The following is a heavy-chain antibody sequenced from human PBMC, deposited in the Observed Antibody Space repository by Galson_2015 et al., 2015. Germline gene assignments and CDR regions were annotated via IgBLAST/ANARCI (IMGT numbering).Heavy chain of an antibody. CDR3: AGAFRARPDY. CDR1: GGSISSHY. Sequence: SETLSLTCTVSGGSISSHYWSWIRQPPGKGLEWIGYIYYTGDTNYNPSLESRATISADTPKNEFSLKMSSVTAADTAVYYCAGAFRARPDYWGQGTLVTVSS. CDR2: IYYTGDT. V-gene: IGHV4-59*11. D-gene: IGHD1-26*01. J-gene: IGHJ4*02.